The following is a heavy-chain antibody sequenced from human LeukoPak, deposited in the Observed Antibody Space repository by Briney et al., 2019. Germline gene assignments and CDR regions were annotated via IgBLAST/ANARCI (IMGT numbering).Heavy chain of an antibody. CDR3: ARGGGYSYGSFDY. J-gene: IGHJ4*02. D-gene: IGHD5-18*01. Sequence: RASVKVSCKASGYTFTGYYMHWVRQAPGQGLEWMGWINPNSGGTNYAQKFQGRVTMTRDTSISTAYMELSRLRSDDTAVYYCARGGGYSYGSFDYWGQGTLVTVSS. V-gene: IGHV1-2*02. CDR2: INPNSGGT. CDR1: GYTFTGYY.